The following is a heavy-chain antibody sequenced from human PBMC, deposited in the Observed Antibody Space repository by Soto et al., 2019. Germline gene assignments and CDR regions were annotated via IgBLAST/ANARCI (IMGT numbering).Heavy chain of an antibody. D-gene: IGHD5-18*01. V-gene: IGHV3-30-3*01. CDR3: AGGPWIQLRFPFDY. CDR1: GFTFSSYA. J-gene: IGHJ4*02. Sequence: PGGSLRLSCAASGFTFSSYAMHWVRQAPGKGLEWVAVISYDGSNKYYADSVKGRFTISRDNSKNTLYLQMNSLRAEDTAVYYCAGGPWIQLRFPFDYWGQGTLVTVSS. CDR2: ISYDGSNK.